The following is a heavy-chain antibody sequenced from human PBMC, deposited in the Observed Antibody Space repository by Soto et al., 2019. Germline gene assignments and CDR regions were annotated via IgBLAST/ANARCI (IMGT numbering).Heavy chain of an antibody. CDR3: ARLNGVAFHY. D-gene: IGHD2-8*01. V-gene: IGHV5-51*01. CDR2: IDPGDSDT. Sequence: GESLKISCKGSGYSFTSYWIAWVRQMPGKGLEWVGIIDPGDSDTRYSPSFQGQVTISVDKSISTAYLQWSSLKASDTAMYFCARLNGVAFHYWGQGTLVTVS. CDR1: GYSFTSYW. J-gene: IGHJ4*02.